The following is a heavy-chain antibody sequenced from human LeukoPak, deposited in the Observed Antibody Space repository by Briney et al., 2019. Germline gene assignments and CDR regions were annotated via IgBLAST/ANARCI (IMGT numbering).Heavy chain of an antibody. V-gene: IGHV1-46*01. J-gene: IGHJ5*02. CDR3: ARDNSVEDTAWWFDP. D-gene: IGHD4-23*01. CDR1: GYTFTSYY. Sequence: VASVKVSCKASGYTFTSYYMHWVRQAPGQGLEWMGIINPSGGSTSYAQKFQGRVTMTRDMSTSTEYMELSSLRSEDTAVYYCARDNSVEDTAWWFDPWGQGTLVTVSS. CDR2: INPSGGST.